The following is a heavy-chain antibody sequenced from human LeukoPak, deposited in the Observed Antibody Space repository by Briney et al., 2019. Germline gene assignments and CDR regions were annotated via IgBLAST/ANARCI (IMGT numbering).Heavy chain of an antibody. CDR2: ISSSSSYI. D-gene: IGHD3-22*01. CDR1: GFTFGSYS. V-gene: IGHV3-21*01. CDR3: ARDPAYYYDSSGYSVG. Sequence: GSLRLSCAASGFTFGSYSMNWVRQAPGKGLEWVSSISSSSSYIYYADSVKGRFTISRDSAKNSLYLQMNSLRAEDTAVYYCARDPAYYYDSSGYSVGWGQGTLVTVSS. J-gene: IGHJ4*02.